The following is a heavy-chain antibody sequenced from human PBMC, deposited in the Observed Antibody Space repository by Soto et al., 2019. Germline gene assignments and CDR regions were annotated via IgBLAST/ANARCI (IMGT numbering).Heavy chain of an antibody. J-gene: IGHJ4*02. Sequence: PSETLSLTCSVSGGSISTYYWSWIRQPPGKGLEWIGYIYYSGSTYSNPSLRSRVTISVDTSKNQFSLKLSSVTAADTAVYYCARETAYYDFWSGYYTSYYFDYWGQGTLVTVSS. CDR3: ARETAYYDFWSGYYTSYYFDY. V-gene: IGHV4-59*01. D-gene: IGHD3-3*01. CDR1: GGSISTYY. CDR2: IYYSGST.